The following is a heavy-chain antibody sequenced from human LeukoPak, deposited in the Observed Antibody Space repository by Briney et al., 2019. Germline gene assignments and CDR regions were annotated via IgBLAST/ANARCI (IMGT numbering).Heavy chain of an antibody. V-gene: IGHV3-30*02. D-gene: IGHD3-9*01. CDR2: IQYDGSNK. CDR3: AKDGAGYVMDV. J-gene: IGHJ6*04. Sequence: PGGSLRLSCAASGFTFSSYGVHWVRQAPGKGLEWVAFIQYDGSNKYYVDSVKGRFTISRDNSKNTLYLQMNSLRAEDTAVYFCAKDGAGYVMDVWGKGTTVTVSS. CDR1: GFTFSSYG.